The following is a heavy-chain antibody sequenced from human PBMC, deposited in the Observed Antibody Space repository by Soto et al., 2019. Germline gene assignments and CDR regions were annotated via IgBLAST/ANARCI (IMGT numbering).Heavy chain of an antibody. V-gene: IGHV3-23*01. CDR2: LSGSETM. CDR3: TKSPRVATVFRWGLDP. Sequence: GGSLRLSCAASGFSVSDYAIAWVRQAPGKGLEWVSSLSGSETMRQADSVKGRFTISRDNSKNTVYLQMNNLRVEDTALYYCTKSPRVATVFRWGLDPWGQGTLVTVSS. D-gene: IGHD5-12*01. CDR1: GFSVSDYA. J-gene: IGHJ5*02.